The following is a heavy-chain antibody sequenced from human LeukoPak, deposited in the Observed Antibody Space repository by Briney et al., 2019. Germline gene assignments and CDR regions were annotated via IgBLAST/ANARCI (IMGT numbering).Heavy chain of an antibody. CDR1: GYSFTSYW. CDR2: IYPGDSDT. J-gene: IGHJ4*02. CDR3: ARQGLGAITTTDTLDY. V-gene: IGHV5-51*01. Sequence: GESLKISCKGSGYSFTSYWIGWARQMPGKGLEWMGIIYPGDSDTRYSPSFQGQVTISADKSISTAYLQWSSLKASDTAMYYCARQGLGAITTTDTLDYWGQGTLVTVSS. D-gene: IGHD1-26*01.